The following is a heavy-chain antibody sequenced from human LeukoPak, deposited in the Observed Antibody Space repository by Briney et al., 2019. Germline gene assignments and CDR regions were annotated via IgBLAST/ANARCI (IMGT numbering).Heavy chain of an antibody. V-gene: IGHV1-2*02. CDR1: GYTFTAYY. CDR3: AKDLRTEDAFDL. Sequence: VASMKVSCKASGYTFTAYYIHWVRQAPGQGLEWMGWINPNTAGTNYPQKFQGRVTITRDTSISTAYMELSRLRSDDTAVYYCAKDLRTEDAFDLWGQGTMVTVSS. D-gene: IGHD3/OR15-3a*01. J-gene: IGHJ3*01. CDR2: INPNTAGT.